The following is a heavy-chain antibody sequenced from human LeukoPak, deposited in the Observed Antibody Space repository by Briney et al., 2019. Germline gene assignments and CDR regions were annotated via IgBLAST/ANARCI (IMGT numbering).Heavy chain of an antibody. J-gene: IGHJ4*02. CDR1: GGTFSSYA. V-gene: IGHV1-69*05. D-gene: IGHD2-8*01. Sequence: GSSVKVSCKASGGTFSSYAISWVRQAPGQGLEWMGGIIPIFGTANYAQKFLGRVTITTDESTSTAYMELSSLRSEDTTVYYCAVQAPCTNDVCLIETQIDYWGQGTLVTVSS. CDR3: AVQAPCTNDVCLIETQIDY. CDR2: IIPIFGTA.